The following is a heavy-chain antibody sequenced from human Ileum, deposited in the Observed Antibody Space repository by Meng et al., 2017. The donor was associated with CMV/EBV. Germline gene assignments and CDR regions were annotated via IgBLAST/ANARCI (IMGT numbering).Heavy chain of an antibody. CDR3: AKEGTFTIFGVVISYFDY. CDR1: FNHYC. V-gene: IGHV3-30*02. J-gene: IGHJ4*02. D-gene: IGHD3-3*01. Sequence: FNHYCINWVRQAPGKGLAWVAMVRYDGSNGYYLDSVKGRFTISRDNSKNTLYLQMNGLRAEDTAVYYCAKEGTFTIFGVVISYFDYWGQGALVTVSS. CDR2: VRYDGSNG.